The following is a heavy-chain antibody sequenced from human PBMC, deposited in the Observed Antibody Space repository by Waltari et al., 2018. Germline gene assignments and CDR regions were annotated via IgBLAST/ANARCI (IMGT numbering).Heavy chain of an antibody. CDR3: ARVSHLRGPGWNYYYGMDV. V-gene: IGHV4-34*01. CDR2: INHSGST. CDR1: GGSFSGYY. Sequence: QVQLQQWGAGLLKPSETLSLTCAVYGGSFSGYYWSWIRQPPGKGLEWIGEINHSGSTNYNPSLKSRVTISVYTSKNQFSLKLSSVTAADTAVYYCARVSHLRGPGWNYYYGMDVWGQGTTVTVSS. J-gene: IGHJ6*02. D-gene: IGHD2-15*01.